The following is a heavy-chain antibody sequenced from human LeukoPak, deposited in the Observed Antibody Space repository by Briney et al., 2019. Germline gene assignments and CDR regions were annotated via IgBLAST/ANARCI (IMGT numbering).Heavy chain of an antibody. Sequence: ASVKVSCKASGYTFTGYYMHWVRQAPGQGLEWMGWINPNSGGTNYAQKFQGRVTMTRDTSFSTAYMELSRLRSDDTAVYYCARSIAARPLYDYWGQGTLVTVSS. CDR1: GYTFTGYY. CDR2: INPNSGGT. V-gene: IGHV1-2*02. D-gene: IGHD6-6*01. CDR3: ARSIAARPLYDY. J-gene: IGHJ4*02.